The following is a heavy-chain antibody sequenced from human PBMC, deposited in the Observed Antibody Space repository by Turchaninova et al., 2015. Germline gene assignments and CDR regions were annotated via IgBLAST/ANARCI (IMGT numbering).Heavy chain of an antibody. CDR1: GFSLRTGEVG. Sequence: QITLKESGPTLVKPTQTLTLTCPFSGFSLRTGEVGVGWIRQPPGQALDCLAHIYWDDDKRHSPSLKSMRNITKDTAKHQVVLTITNMDPVDTATYYCAHRLRDYGSYAFDIWDQGTMVTVAS. CDR2: IYWDDDK. D-gene: IGHD4/OR15-4a*01. CDR3: AHRLRDYGSYAFDI. V-gene: IGHV2-5*02. J-gene: IGHJ3*02.